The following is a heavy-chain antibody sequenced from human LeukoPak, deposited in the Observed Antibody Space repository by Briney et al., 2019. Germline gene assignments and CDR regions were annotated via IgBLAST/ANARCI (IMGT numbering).Heavy chain of an antibody. Sequence: GGSLRLSCAASGFTVSSNYMSWVRQAPGKGLEWVSYISRSSDAIYDADSVKGRFTISRDNAKNLLFLQMTSLGVEDTALYYCARGDSDHYITLDYWGQGTLVTVSS. J-gene: IGHJ4*02. CDR1: GFTVSSNY. V-gene: IGHV3-48*01. D-gene: IGHD4-17*01. CDR2: ISRSSDAI. CDR3: ARGDSDHYITLDY.